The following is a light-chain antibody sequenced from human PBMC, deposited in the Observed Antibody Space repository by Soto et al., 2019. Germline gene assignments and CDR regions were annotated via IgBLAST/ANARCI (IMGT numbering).Light chain of an antibody. CDR1: QSISSN. Sequence: EIVMTQSPATLSVSPWERATLSCRASQSISSNLAWYQQKPGQAPRLLIYSVSTRATGVPARFSGSGSGTQFTLSISSLQSEDFAVYYCKQYNNWPPLTFGQGTKVDIK. CDR2: SVS. V-gene: IGKV3-15*01. CDR3: KQYNNWPPLT. J-gene: IGKJ1*01.